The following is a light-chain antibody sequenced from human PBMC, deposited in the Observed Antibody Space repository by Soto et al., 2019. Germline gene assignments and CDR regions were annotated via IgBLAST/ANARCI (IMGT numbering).Light chain of an antibody. CDR2: EVS. Sequence: QSVLTQPASVSGSPGQSITLSCPGTSSDGGGYIYVSWYQQHPGKAPKLMIYEVSNRPSGVSNRFSGSKSGNTASLTISGLQAEDEADYYCSSYSRSSFYVFGTGTKVTVL. CDR1: SSDGGGYIY. CDR3: SSYSRSSFYV. J-gene: IGLJ1*01. V-gene: IGLV2-14*01.